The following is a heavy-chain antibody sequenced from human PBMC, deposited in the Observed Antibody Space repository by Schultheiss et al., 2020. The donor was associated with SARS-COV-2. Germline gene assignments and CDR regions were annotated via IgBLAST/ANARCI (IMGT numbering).Heavy chain of an antibody. D-gene: IGHD5-12*01. CDR1: GFTFSSYA. Sequence: GGSLRLSCAASGFTFSSYAMSWVRQAPGKGLEWVGRTRNKANSYTTEYAASVKGRFTISRDDSKSIAYLQMNSLKTEDTAVYYCTRYSGYDKGFDYWGQGTLVTVSS. V-gene: IGHV3-72*01. CDR3: TRYSGYDKGFDY. CDR2: TRNKANSYTT. J-gene: IGHJ4*02.